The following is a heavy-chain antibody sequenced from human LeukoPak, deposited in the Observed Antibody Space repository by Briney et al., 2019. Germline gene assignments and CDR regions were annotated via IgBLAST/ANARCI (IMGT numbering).Heavy chain of an antibody. Sequence: ASVKVSCKASGYTFTSDGISWVRQAPGQGLEWMGWISAYNGNTNYAQKLQGRVTMTTDTSTSTAYMELRSLRSDDTAVYYCAREYYYDSSGYYYVTPFDYWGQGTLVTVSS. D-gene: IGHD3-22*01. CDR3: AREYYYDSSGYYYVTPFDY. V-gene: IGHV1-18*01. CDR2: ISAYNGNT. J-gene: IGHJ4*02. CDR1: GYTFTSDG.